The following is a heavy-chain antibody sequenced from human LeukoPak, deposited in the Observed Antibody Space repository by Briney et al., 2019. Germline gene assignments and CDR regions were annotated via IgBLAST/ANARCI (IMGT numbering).Heavy chain of an antibody. Sequence: PGGSLRLSCAASGFTFSSYEMNWVRQAPGKGLEWVSYISSSGSTIYYADSVKGRFTISRDNAKNSLYLQMNSLRAEDTAGYYCARDSSGWYYWGQGTLVTVSS. CDR2: ISSSGSTI. J-gene: IGHJ4*02. V-gene: IGHV3-48*03. CDR1: GFTFSSYE. CDR3: ARDSSGWYY. D-gene: IGHD6-19*01.